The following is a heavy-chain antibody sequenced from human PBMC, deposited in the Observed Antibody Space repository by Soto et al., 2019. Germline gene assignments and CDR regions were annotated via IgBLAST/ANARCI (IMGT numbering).Heavy chain of an antibody. CDR2: IYPGDSDT. Sequence: GESLKISCKGSGYSFTSYWIGWVRQMPGKGLEWMGIIYPGDSDTRYSPSFQGQVTISADKSISTAYLQWSSLKASDTAMYYCARLILYGSGSHPTHLAYCGQGTLVPVSS. J-gene: IGHJ4*02. CDR1: GYSFTSYW. D-gene: IGHD3-10*01. CDR3: ARLILYGSGSHPTHLAY. V-gene: IGHV5-51*01.